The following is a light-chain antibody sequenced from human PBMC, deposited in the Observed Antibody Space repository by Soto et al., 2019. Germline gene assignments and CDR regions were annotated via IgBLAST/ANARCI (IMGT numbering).Light chain of an antibody. CDR3: TTFAPGRIYV. CDR2: EVS. Sequence: QSALTQPASVSGSPGQSITISCSGAIRDIGPYDYVSWYQHHPGRAPKLLIYEVSNRPSGVSYRFSGSKSGNTASLTISGLQAEDEGDYYCTTFAPGRIYVFGSGTKLTVL. V-gene: IGLV2-14*01. CDR1: IRDIGPYDY. J-gene: IGLJ1*01.